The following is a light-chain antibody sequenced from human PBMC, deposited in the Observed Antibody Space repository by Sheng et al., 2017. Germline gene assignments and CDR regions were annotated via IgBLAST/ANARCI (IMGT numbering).Light chain of an antibody. CDR3: AAWDDSLNGPV. CDR2: QDT. V-gene: IGLV3-1*01. CDR1: KLGDKY. J-gene: IGLJ3*02. Sequence: SYDLTQSPSVSVSPGQTASITCSGDKLGDKYASWYQQKSGQSPVLVIYQDTKRPSGIPERFSGSNSGNTATLTISGTQAMDEADYYCAAWDDSLNGPVFGGGTKLTVL.